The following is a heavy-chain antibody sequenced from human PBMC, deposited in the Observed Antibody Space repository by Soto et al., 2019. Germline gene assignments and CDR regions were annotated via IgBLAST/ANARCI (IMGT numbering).Heavy chain of an antibody. J-gene: IGHJ4*02. CDR2: ISSSGSTI. CDR3: ARDGSGWYIDY. Sequence: GGSLRLSCAASGFTFSSYEMNWVRQAPGKGLEWVSYISSSGSTIYYADSVKGRFTISRDNAKNSLYLQMNSLRAEDTAVYYCARDGSGWYIDYWGQGTLVTVSS. V-gene: IGHV3-48*03. CDR1: GFTFSSYE. D-gene: IGHD1-26*01.